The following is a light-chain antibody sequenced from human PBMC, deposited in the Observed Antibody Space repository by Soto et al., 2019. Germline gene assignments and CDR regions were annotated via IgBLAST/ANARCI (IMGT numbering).Light chain of an antibody. J-gene: IGKJ1*01. V-gene: IGKV3-20*01. CDR1: QSVPSDY. CDR3: HQYGASLWT. Sequence: IVLTQSPGTLSLSPGERATLSCRASQSVPSDYLAWSQQKPGQAPRLLIYGASNRATGIPDRFSGSGSVTDFTLTISRLEPEDSAVYYCHQYGASLWTFGQGTNVEIK. CDR2: GAS.